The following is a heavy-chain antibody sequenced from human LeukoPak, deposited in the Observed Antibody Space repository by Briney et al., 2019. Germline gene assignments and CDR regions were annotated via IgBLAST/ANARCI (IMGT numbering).Heavy chain of an antibody. V-gene: IGHV4-59*11. CDR3: ARDHDFRFDY. CDR1: GGSISSHY. D-gene: IGHD3-3*01. Sequence: SETLSLTCTVSGGSISSHYWSWIRHPPGKGLEWIGYIYYSGSTNYNPSLKSRVTISVDTSKNQFSLRLSSVTAADTAVYYCARDHDFRFDYWGQGTLVTVSS. CDR2: IYYSGST. J-gene: IGHJ4*02.